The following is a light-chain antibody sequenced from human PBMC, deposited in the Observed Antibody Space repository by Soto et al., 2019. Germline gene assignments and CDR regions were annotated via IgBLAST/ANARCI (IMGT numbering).Light chain of an antibody. J-gene: IGLJ1*01. CDR1: SSNVGSYKL. CDR3: CSSAGSPTYV. CDR2: EVN. V-gene: IGLV2-23*02. Sequence: QSVLTQPASVSGSPGQSITISCTGTSSNVGSYKLVSWYQQHPGKAPKLMIFEVNKRPSGVSNRFSGSKSGNTASLTISGLKPEDQADPYRCSSAGSPTYVFGTGTKVTVL.